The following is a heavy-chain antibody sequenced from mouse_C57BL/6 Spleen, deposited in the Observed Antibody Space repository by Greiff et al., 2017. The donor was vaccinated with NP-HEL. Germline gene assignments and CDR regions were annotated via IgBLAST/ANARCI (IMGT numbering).Heavy chain of an antibody. Sequence: VQLQQSGAELVRPGTSVKVSCKASGYAFTNYLIEWVKQRPGQGLEWIGVINPGRGGTNYNEKFKGKATLTADKSSSTAYMQLSSLTSEDSAVYFCARSDSHWYFDVWGTGTTVTVSS. V-gene: IGHV1-54*01. CDR3: ARSDSHWYFDV. D-gene: IGHD6-1*01. J-gene: IGHJ1*03. CDR2: INPGRGGT. CDR1: GYAFTNYL.